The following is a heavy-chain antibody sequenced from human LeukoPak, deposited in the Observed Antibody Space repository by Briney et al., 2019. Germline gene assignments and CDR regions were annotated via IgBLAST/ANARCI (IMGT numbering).Heavy chain of an antibody. J-gene: IGHJ3*02. D-gene: IGHD5-12*01. Sequence: GGSLRLSCAASGFSFTSYWMSWVRQAPGKGLEWVANIKQDGNEKYYADSVKGRFTISRDNAKNSLYLQMNSLRAEDTAVYYCARRLGGADVFDIWGQGTMVTVSS. CDR2: IKQDGNEK. CDR3: ARRLGGADVFDI. V-gene: IGHV3-7*03. CDR1: GFSFTSYW.